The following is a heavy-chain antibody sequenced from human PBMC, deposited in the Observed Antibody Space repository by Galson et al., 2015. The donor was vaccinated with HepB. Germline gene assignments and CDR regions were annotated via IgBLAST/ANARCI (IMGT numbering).Heavy chain of an antibody. CDR2: ISYDGSNK. CDR1: GFTFSSYG. Sequence: SLRLSCAASGFTFSSYGMHWVRQAPGKGLEWVAVISYDGSNKYYADSVKGRFTISRDNSKNTLYLQMNSLRAEDTAVYYCAKLLSSGWPPDAFDIWGQGTMVTVSS. CDR3: AKLLSSGWPPDAFDI. D-gene: IGHD6-19*01. J-gene: IGHJ3*02. V-gene: IGHV3-30*18.